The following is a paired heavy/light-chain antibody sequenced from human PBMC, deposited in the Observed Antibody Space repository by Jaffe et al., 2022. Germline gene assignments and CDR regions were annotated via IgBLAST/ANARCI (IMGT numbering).Light chain of an antibody. V-gene: IGLV1-47*01. J-gene: IGLJ2*01. CDR1: SSNIGSNY. Sequence: QSVLTQPPSASGTPGQRVTISCSGSSSNIGSNYVYWYQQLPGTAPKLLIYRNNQRPSGVPDRFSGSKSGTSASLAISGLRSEDEADYYCAAWDDSLSGPVVFGGGTKLTVL. CDR2: RNN. CDR3: AAWDDSLSGPVV.
Heavy chain of an antibody. CDR2: ISGSGGST. D-gene: IGHD2-8*02. CDR1: GFTFSSYA. J-gene: IGHJ4*02. V-gene: IGHV3-23*01. Sequence: EVQLLESGGGLVQPGGSLRLSCAASGFTFSSYAMSWVRQAPGKGLEWVSAISGSGGSTYYADSVKGRFTISRDNSKNTLYLQMNSLRAEDTAVYYCAKDVDPPYCTGGVCYFSPGVDYWGQGTLVTVSS. CDR3: AKDVDPPYCTGGVCYFSPGVDY.